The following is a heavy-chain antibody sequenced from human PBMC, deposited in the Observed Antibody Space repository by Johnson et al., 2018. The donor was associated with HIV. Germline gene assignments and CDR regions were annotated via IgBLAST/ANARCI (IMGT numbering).Heavy chain of an antibody. V-gene: IGHV3-7*03. J-gene: IGHJ3*02. Sequence: VLLVESGGGLVQPGGSLRLSCAASGFTFSSYWMSWVRQAPGKGLEWVANIKQDGSEKYYVDSVKGRFTISRDNAKNSLYLQMNSLRAEDTALYYCAKATEGEGLWAFDIWGQGTMVTVSS. CDR1: GFTFSSYW. D-gene: IGHD1-26*01. CDR3: AKATEGEGLWAFDI. CDR2: IKQDGSEK.